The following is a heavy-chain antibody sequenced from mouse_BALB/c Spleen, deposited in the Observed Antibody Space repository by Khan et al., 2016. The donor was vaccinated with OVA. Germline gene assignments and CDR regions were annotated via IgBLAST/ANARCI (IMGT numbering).Heavy chain of an antibody. CDR3: LRSLFYYGSAYEGFAY. J-gene: IGHJ3*01. CDR1: GYTFTSYV. D-gene: IGHD1-1*01. CDR2: ISPNSDGS. Sequence: DVQLQESGPELVKPGASVKMSCKASGYTFTSYVMHWVKQKPRQGLEWIGYISPNSDGSKYNEKFRGKATLTSDKSSSTAYMELSSLTSEDSVVYYCLRSLFYYGSAYEGFAYWGQGTLVTVSA. V-gene: IGHV1S136*01.